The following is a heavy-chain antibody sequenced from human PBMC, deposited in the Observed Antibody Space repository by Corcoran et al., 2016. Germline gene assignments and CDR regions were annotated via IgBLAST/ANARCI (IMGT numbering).Heavy chain of an antibody. CDR3: ARGEVYDFWRCYSPGYYYYGIDG. J-gene: IGHJ6*02. CDR2: IIPIFGTA. CDR1: GGTFSSYA. Sequence: QVQLVQSGAEVKKPGSSVKVSCQASGGTFSSYAISWVRQAPGQGLERMGGIIPIFGTANYAQKFQGRVTITAVKSTSTAYMELSSLGSEDTAVVYCARGEVYDFWRCYSPGYYYYGIDGLGQGTTFTVSS. D-gene: IGHD3-3*01. V-gene: IGHV1-69*06.